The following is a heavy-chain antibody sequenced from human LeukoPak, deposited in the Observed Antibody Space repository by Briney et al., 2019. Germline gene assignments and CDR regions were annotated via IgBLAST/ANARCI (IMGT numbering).Heavy chain of an antibody. CDR3: ARFVYGHLSAFDI. Sequence: ASVKVSCKASGYTFTGYYMHWVRQAPGQGLEWMGWINPNSGGTNYAQKFQGRVTMTRDTSISTAYMELSRLRSDDTAVYYCARFVYGHLSAFDIWGQGTMVTVSS. V-gene: IGHV1-2*02. D-gene: IGHD5/OR15-5a*01. CDR1: GYTFTGYY. CDR2: INPNSGGT. J-gene: IGHJ3*02.